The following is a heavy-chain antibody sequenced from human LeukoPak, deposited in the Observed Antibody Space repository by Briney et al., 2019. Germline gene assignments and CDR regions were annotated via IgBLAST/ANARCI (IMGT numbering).Heavy chain of an antibody. CDR3: ARNQAVAANRGAFDI. CDR1: GYSISSNNW. Sequence: SDTLSLTCAVSGYSISSNNWWAWIRQPPGKGLEWIGYIYYSGNSYYNPYNPSLTSRVTMSVDTSKNQFSLKLDSVTEIDTAMYYCARNQAVAANRGAFDIWGQGTMVTVSS. CDR2: IYYSGNS. D-gene: IGHD6-19*01. J-gene: IGHJ3*02. V-gene: IGHV4-28*01.